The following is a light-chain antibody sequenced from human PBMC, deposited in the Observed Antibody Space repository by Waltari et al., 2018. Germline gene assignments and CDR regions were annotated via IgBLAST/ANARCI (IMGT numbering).Light chain of an antibody. V-gene: IGKV4-1*01. CDR2: WAC. CDR3: RKYYSTPPP. J-gene: IGKJ1*01. Sequence: DIVITQSPDSLAVSLGERATINCKSIQSVLYRTNSMNYLAWYQQKPAQPPKLLNYWACTRESGIPDRISSSGSATDFTLNIGQVQAEDVAIYYCRKYYSTPPPFSHATKVEIK. CDR1: QSVLYRTNSMNY.